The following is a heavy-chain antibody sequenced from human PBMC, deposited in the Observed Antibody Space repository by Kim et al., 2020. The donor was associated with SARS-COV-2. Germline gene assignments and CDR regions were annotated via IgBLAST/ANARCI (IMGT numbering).Heavy chain of an antibody. CDR1: GFTFSNYW. CDR3: ARRLKIGGVPNAHSLDY. V-gene: IGHV3-7*01. D-gene: IGHD3-3*01. Sequence: GGSLRLSCAASGFTFSNYWMTWVRQAPGKGLEWVANIKQDGSEKYYVDSVKGRFTISRDNAKNSLYLQMNSLRAEDTAVYYCARRLKIGGVPNAHSLDY. CDR2: IKQDGSEK. J-gene: IGHJ4*01.